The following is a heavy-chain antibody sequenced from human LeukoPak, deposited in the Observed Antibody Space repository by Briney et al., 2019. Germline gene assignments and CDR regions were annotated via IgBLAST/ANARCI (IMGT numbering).Heavy chain of an antibody. D-gene: IGHD5-18*01. Sequence: GGSLRLSCTASGFTFGVYAMSWVRKAPGKGREWVGFIRSKAYGGTTEYAASVKGRFTISRDDSKSIAYLQMNSLKTEDTAVYYCTRSYSYGYYFDYWGQGTLVTVSS. CDR1: GFTFGVYA. V-gene: IGHV3-49*04. CDR2: IRSKAYGGTT. CDR3: TRSYSYGYYFDY. J-gene: IGHJ4*02.